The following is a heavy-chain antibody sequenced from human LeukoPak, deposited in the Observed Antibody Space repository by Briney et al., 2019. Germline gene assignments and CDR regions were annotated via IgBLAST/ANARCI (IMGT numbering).Heavy chain of an antibody. Sequence: GGSLRLSCAASGFTFSSYGMHWVRQAPGKGLEWVAVISYDGSNKYYADSVKGRFTISRDNSKNTLYLQMNSLRAEDTAVYYCAKGGSIAVAGVIDYWGQGTLVTVSS. CDR1: GFTFSSYG. J-gene: IGHJ4*02. V-gene: IGHV3-30*18. D-gene: IGHD6-19*01. CDR2: ISYDGSNK. CDR3: AKGGSIAVAGVIDY.